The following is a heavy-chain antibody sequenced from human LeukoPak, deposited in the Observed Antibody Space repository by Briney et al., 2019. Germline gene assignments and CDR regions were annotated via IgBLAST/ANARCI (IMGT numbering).Heavy chain of an antibody. Sequence: GRSLRLSCAASGFTFSSYGMHWVRQAPGEGLEWVAVISYDGSNKYYADSVKGRFTISRDNSKNTLYLQMNSLRAEDTAVYYCAKDIRSATYYYYGMDVWGQGTTVTVSS. CDR1: GFTFSSYG. J-gene: IGHJ6*02. V-gene: IGHV3-30*18. CDR2: ISYDGSNK. CDR3: AKDIRSATYYYYGMDV. D-gene: IGHD2-15*01.